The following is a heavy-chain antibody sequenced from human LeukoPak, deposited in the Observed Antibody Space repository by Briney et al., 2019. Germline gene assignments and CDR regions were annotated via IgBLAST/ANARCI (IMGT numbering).Heavy chain of an antibody. CDR1: GFTFSSYV. V-gene: IGHV3-23*01. D-gene: IGHD2-15*01. CDR2: ITGSGGST. Sequence: PGGSLRLSCAASGFTFSSYVMSWVRQAPGKGLEWVSSITGSGGSTYYADSVKGRFTISRDNSKNTLYLQMNSLRGEDTAVYYCAKADCSGGSCYSARGYFQHWGQGTLVTVSS. CDR3: AKADCSGGSCYSARGYFQH. J-gene: IGHJ1*01.